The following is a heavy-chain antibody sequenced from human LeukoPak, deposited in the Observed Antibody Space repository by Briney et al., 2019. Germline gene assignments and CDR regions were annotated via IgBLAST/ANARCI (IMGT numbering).Heavy chain of an antibody. CDR1: GYTFTSYY. CDR2: INPSGGST. V-gene: IGHV1-46*01. D-gene: IGHD6-6*01. J-gene: IGHJ5*02. Sequence: ASVKVSCKASGYTFTSYYMHWVRQAPGQGLEWMGIINPSGGSTSYAQKFQGRVTMTRDMSTSTVYMELSSLRSEDTAVYYCARGSHIAARVYAFDPWGQGTLVTVSS. CDR3: ARGSHIAARVYAFDP.